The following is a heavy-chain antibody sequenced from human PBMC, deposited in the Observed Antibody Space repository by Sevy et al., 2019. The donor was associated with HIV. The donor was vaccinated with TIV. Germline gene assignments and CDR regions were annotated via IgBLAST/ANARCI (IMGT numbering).Heavy chain of an antibody. Sequence: GGCLRLSCAASGFTFSDYYMSWIRQAPGKGLEWISYISSSGSTIYYADSVKGRFTISRDNAKNSLYLQMNSLRAEVTAVYNCARDYYGDPSHWGQGTLVTVSS. CDR1: GFTFSDYY. CDR2: ISSSGSTI. CDR3: ARDYYGDPSH. V-gene: IGHV3-11*01. J-gene: IGHJ4*02. D-gene: IGHD4-17*01.